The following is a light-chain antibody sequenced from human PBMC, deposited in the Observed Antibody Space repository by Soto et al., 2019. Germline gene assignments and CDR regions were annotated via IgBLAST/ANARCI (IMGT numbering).Light chain of an antibody. V-gene: IGKV3-20*01. CDR1: QSVGSNY. CDR3: QQYSKSPIT. CDR2: GAS. Sequence: EIVLTQSPGTLCLSPGERATLSCRASQSVGSNYLAWYQQKPGQAPRLLISGASRRAPGTPDRFSGSGSGTDFTLTISSLQPEDFAVYSCQQYSKSPITFGQGTRLEIK. J-gene: IGKJ5*01.